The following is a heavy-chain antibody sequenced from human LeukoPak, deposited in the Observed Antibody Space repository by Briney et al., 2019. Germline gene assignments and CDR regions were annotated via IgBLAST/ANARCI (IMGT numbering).Heavy chain of an antibody. Sequence: PSETLSLTCTVSGASITTTLYYWVWARQSPGKGLEWIGSFYYGGITYYHPSLKSRVTVSVDTSRSQFSLKLISVTAADTAVYYCARLSTFIVGATTQYFDYWGQGTLVTVSS. CDR2: FYYGGIT. V-gene: IGHV4-39*07. CDR3: ARLSTFIVGATTQYFDY. CDR1: GASITTTLYY. J-gene: IGHJ4*02. D-gene: IGHD1-26*01.